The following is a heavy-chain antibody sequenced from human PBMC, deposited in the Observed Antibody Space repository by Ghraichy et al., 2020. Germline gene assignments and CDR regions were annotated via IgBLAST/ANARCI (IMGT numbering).Heavy chain of an antibody. D-gene: IGHD3-10*01. CDR1: GFTFSSYG. CDR3: ARDLLANVQFGFRCDY. CDR2: ISYYGGSQ. V-gene: IGHV3-30*03. Sequence: GGSLRLSCAASGFTFSSYGMHWVRQAPGKGLEWVAVISYYGGSQYYADSVKGRFTISRDNSKNTLYLQMDSLRPEDTAVYYCARDLLANVQFGFRCDYWGQGTLVTVSS. J-gene: IGHJ4*02.